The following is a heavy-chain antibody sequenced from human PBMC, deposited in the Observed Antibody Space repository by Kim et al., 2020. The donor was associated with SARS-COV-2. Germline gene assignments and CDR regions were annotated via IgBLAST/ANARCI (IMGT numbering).Heavy chain of an antibody. CDR3: ATLGDYYDSPGFDP. CDR2: IYYSGST. D-gene: IGHD3-22*01. Sequence: SETLSLTCTVSGGSISSSSYYWGWIRQPPGKGLEWIGSIYYSGSTYYNPSLKSRVTISVDTSKNQFSLKLSSVTAADTAVYYCATLGDYYDSPGFDPWGQGTLVPVSS. CDR1: GGSISSSSYY. J-gene: IGHJ5*02. V-gene: IGHV4-39*01.